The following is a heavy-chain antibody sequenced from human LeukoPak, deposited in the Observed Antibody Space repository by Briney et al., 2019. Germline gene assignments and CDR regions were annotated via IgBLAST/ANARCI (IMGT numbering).Heavy chain of an antibody. CDR2: INYSGST. D-gene: IGHD3-10*01. V-gene: IGHV4-30-4*01. CDR3: ARYGSGSTWFDP. Sequence: SQTLSLTCAVSGGSISSDNYQWSWIRQPPGKGLEWIGYINYSGSTYYNPSLKSRITISVDTSKNHFSLKLSSVTAADTAVYYCARYGSGSTWFDPWGQGTLVTVSS. J-gene: IGHJ5*02. CDR1: GGSISSDNYQ.